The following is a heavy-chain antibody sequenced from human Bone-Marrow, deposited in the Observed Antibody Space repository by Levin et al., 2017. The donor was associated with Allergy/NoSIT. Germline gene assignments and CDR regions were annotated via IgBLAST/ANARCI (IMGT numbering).Heavy chain of an antibody. Sequence: GESLKISCAASGFTFSSYAMSWVRQAPGKGLEWVSAISGSGGSTYYADSVKGRFTISRDNSKNTLYLQMNSLRAEDTAVYYCAKRGGRIAARTGDFDYWGQGTLVTVSS. CDR2: ISGSGGST. CDR3: AKRGGRIAARTGDFDY. CDR1: GFTFSSYA. V-gene: IGHV3-23*01. D-gene: IGHD6-6*01. J-gene: IGHJ4*02.